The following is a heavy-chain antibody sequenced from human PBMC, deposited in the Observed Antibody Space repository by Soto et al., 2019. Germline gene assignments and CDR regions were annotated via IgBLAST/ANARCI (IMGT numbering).Heavy chain of an antibody. CDR3: AKGGVEMATTALQPTDY. D-gene: IGHD5-12*01. V-gene: IGHV3-30*18. Sequence: GGSLRLSCAASGFTFSSYGMHWVRQAPGKGLEWVAVISYDGSNKYYADSVKGRFTISRDNSKNTLYLQINSLRAEDTAVYYCAKGGVEMATTALQPTDYWGQGTLVTVSS. J-gene: IGHJ4*02. CDR2: ISYDGSNK. CDR1: GFTFSSYG.